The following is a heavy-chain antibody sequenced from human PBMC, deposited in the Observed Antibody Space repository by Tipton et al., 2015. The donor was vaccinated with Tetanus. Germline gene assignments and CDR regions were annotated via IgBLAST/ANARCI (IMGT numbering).Heavy chain of an antibody. CDR2: INRDGSKT. CDR3: ARGHNQFDYYYYGMDV. CDR1: GFTFSNYW. Sequence: SLRLSCTASGFTFSNYWMHWVRQVPGKGLLWVSRINRDGSKTTYADSVKGRFTISRDNAKNAVFLQMNSLRAEDTAVYYCARGHNQFDYYYYGMDVWGQGTTVTVSS. V-gene: IGHV3-74*01. J-gene: IGHJ6*02. D-gene: IGHD1-14*01.